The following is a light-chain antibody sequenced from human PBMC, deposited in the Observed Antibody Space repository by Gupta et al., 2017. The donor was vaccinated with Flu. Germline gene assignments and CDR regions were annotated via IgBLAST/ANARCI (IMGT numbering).Light chain of an antibody. Sequence: SYELTQAISVSVALGQTARITCEGNSVGGKNVHWYQQKAGQAPVLVIYWDTRRPSGIPERFSGSNSGNTATLTISRAQAGDEADYYCQVWDSSTVLFGGGTKVTVL. CDR3: QVWDSSTVL. CDR1: SVGGKN. J-gene: IGLJ3*02. CDR2: WDT. V-gene: IGLV3-9*01.